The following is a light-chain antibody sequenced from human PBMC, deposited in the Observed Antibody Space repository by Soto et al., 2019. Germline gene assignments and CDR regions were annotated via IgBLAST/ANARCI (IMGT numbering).Light chain of an antibody. V-gene: IGKV3-20*01. Sequence: EIVFTQSLATLCLSPGERATLSCGASQSVSSYLAWYQQKPGQAPRLLIYGASTRATGIPARFSGSGSGTDFTLTISRLEPEDFALYYCQQYVTSAITFGQGTRLEIK. CDR1: QSVSSY. CDR2: GAS. CDR3: QQYVTSAIT. J-gene: IGKJ5*01.